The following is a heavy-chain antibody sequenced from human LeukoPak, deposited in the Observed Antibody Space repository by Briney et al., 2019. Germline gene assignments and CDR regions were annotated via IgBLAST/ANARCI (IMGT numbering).Heavy chain of an antibody. Sequence: GGSLRLSCVASGFTFGKYWMSWVRQAPGKGLEWVANIKLDGSEKNYVDSVKGRFTISRDNTKNTLYLQMNSLRAEDTAVYYCARDMVNSYGFGHWGQGTLVTVSS. CDR2: IKLDGSEK. CDR1: GFTFGKYW. CDR3: ARDMVNSYGFGH. V-gene: IGHV3-7*01. D-gene: IGHD5-18*01. J-gene: IGHJ5*02.